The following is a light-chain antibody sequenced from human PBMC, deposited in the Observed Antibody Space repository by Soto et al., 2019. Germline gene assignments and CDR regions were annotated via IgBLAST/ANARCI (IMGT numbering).Light chain of an antibody. CDR2: AAS. CDR3: QQRSNWPWT. V-gene: IGKV3-11*01. CDR1: QSVNNY. J-gene: IGKJ5*01. Sequence: EIVLTQSPATLSLSPGERATLSFRASQSVNNYLAWYQQKPGQAPRILIYAASNRDTGIPAGFSGSGSGTDFTLTISRLEPEDFSVYYCQQRSNWPWTFGQGTRLEIK.